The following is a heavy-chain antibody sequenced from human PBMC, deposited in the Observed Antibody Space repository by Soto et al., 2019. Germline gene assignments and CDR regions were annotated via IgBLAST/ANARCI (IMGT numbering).Heavy chain of an antibody. J-gene: IGHJ4*02. D-gene: IGHD3-10*01. CDR1: GFVFKMYW. CDR3: TRGPRPISTGTGAY. Sequence: TGGSLRLSCAASGFVFKMYWMHWFRQSPGKGLVWISRIYNDGSYTDYADSVKGRFTISRDNVNDTLYLQMNNLRAEDSGLYYCTRGPRPISTGTGAYWGQGTQVTVSS. V-gene: IGHV3-74*01. CDR2: IYNDGSYT.